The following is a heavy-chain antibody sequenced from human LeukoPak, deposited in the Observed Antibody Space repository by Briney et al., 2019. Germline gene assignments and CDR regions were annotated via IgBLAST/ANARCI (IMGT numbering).Heavy chain of an antibody. V-gene: IGHV4-4*02. Sequence: SSETLSLTCSVSGGSISSSNWWSWVRQPPGKGLEWIGEIIHTGSTNYNPSLKSRVTISVDKSKNQFSLNLSSVTAADTAMYYCACYYDGSGYRFDYWGHGALVTVSS. CDR2: IIHTGST. J-gene: IGHJ4*01. D-gene: IGHD3-22*01. CDR3: ACYYDGSGYRFDY. CDR1: GGSISSSNW.